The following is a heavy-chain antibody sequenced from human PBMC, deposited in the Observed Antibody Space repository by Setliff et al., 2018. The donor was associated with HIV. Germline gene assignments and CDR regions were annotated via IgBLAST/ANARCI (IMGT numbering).Heavy chain of an antibody. Sequence: GGSLRLSCAASGFTFSDHYMDWVRQAPGKGLEWVGRTRNKDNSYTTEYAASVKGRFTISRDDSKNSLYLQMNSLKTEDTAVYYCARDRYGDYGTFDYWGQGTLVTVSS. CDR3: ARDRYGDYGTFDY. D-gene: IGHD4-17*01. CDR2: TRNKDNSYTT. V-gene: IGHV3-72*01. CDR1: GFTFSDHY. J-gene: IGHJ4*02.